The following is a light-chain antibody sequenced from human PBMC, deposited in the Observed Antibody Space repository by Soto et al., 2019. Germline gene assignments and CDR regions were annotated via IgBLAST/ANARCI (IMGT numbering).Light chain of an antibody. CDR2: RNN. J-gene: IGLJ2*01. Sequence: QSALTQPPSASGTPGQRVTISCSGTSSNIGSNFVYWYQQIPGTAPKILMYRNNQRPSGVPDRFSGSKSGSSASLAISGLRSEDEADYYCSAWDDSLSGPVFGGGTKVTVL. V-gene: IGLV1-47*01. CDR1: SSNIGSNF. CDR3: SAWDDSLSGPV.